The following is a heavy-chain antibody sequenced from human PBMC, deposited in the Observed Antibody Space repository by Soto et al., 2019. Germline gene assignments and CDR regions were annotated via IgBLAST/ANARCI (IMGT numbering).Heavy chain of an antibody. J-gene: IGHJ4*02. D-gene: IGHD1-26*01. CDR1: GGSNDSYA. CDR2: IIPIFGTA. Sequence: SCKATGGSNDSYASSWLQQAPGQGLEWMGGIIPIFGTANYAQKFQGRVTITADESTSTAYMELSSLRSEDTAVYYCARDESSGSYFFGYWGQGTLVSVSS. CDR3: ARDESSGSYFFGY. V-gene: IGHV1-69*01.